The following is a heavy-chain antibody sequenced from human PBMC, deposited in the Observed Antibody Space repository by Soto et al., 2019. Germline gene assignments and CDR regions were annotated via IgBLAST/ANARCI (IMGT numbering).Heavy chain of an antibody. D-gene: IGHD3-3*01. CDR3: AKGRYDFWSGYSAFNYYYYGMDV. V-gene: IGHV3-23*01. CDR2: ISGSGGST. J-gene: IGHJ6*02. Sequence: RRSLRLSCAASGFTFSSYAMSWVRQAPGKGLEWVSAISGSGGSTYYAESVKGRFTPSRDNYKNTLYLQMNSLRAEDTVVYYCAKGRYDFWSGYSAFNYYYYGMDVWGQGTTVTVSS. CDR1: GFTFSSYA.